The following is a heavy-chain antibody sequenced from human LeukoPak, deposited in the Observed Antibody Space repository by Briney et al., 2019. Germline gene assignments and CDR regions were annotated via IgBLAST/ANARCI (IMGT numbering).Heavy chain of an antibody. D-gene: IGHD1-26*01. CDR3: AKSRGESRGASNY. CDR1: GFSFSSYA. J-gene: IGHJ4*02. CDR2: ISGSGDAT. V-gene: IGHV3-23*01. Sequence: PGGSLRLSRAASGFSFSSYAMNWVRQAPGKGLEWVSFISGSGDATHYADSVKGRFTISRDNSKNTLYLQMNSLRAEDTAVYYCAKSRGESRGASNYWGQGTLVTVSS.